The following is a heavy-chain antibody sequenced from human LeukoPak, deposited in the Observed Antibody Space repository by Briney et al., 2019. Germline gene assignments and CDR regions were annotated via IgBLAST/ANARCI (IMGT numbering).Heavy chain of an antibody. CDR1: GYTFTGYY. D-gene: IGHD3-10*01. CDR2: INPNSGGT. CDR3: ARDGRYQYYYGSGSYKH. J-gene: IGHJ4*02. V-gene: IGHV1-2*02. Sequence: ASVKVSCKASGYTFTGYYMHWVRQAPGQGLEWMGWINPNSGGTNYAQKFQGRVTMTRDTSTSTAYMELRSLRSDDTAVYYCARDGRYQYYYGSGSYKHWGQGTLVTVSS.